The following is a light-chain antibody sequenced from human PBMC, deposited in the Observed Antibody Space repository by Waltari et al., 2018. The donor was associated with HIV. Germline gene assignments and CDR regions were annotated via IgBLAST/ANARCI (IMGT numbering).Light chain of an antibody. CDR2: EVP. J-gene: IGLJ2*01. CDR3: SSYAGSNKLV. CDR1: SSDVGGYNY. V-gene: IGLV2-8*01. Sequence: QSALTQPPSASGSPGQSVTISCTGTSSDVGGYNYVSWYQQHPGNAPKRIIYEVPERPSGVPGRFSGSKAGNTASMTVSGLQAEDEADYYCSSYAGSNKLVFGGGTKLTVV.